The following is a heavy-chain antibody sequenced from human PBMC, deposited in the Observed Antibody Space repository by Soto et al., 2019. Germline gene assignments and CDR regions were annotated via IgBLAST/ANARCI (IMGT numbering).Heavy chain of an antibody. D-gene: IGHD3-3*01. CDR1: GFTFSSYA. V-gene: IGHV3-23*01. CDR2: ISGSGGST. CDR3: AKVEGGRVRFLECRD. Sequence: EVQLLESGGGLVQPGGSLRLSCAASGFTFSSYAMSWVRQAPGKGLEWVSAISGSGGSTYYADSVKGRFTISRDNSKNTLYQQMNSLRAEDTAVYYCAKVEGGRVRFLECRDWGQGTLVTVSS. J-gene: IGHJ4*02.